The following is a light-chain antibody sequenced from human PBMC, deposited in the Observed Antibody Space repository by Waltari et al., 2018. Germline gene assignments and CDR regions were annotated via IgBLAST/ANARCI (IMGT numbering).Light chain of an antibody. V-gene: IGKV1-39*01. CDR2: AAS. J-gene: IGKJ2*01. CDR1: QSISSY. Sequence: DIQMTQSPSSLSASVGDRVTITCRASQSISSYLNWYQQKPGKAPKLLIYAASSLQSGVPSRFSGSGSGTDFTLTISSLQPEDFATYFCQQFDNLVYTFGQGTKLEIK. CDR3: QQFDNLVYT.